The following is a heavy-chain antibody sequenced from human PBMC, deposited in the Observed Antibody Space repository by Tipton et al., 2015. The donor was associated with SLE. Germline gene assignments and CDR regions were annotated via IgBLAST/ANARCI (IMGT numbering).Heavy chain of an antibody. D-gene: IGHD6-13*01. CDR2: INGNGVGT. J-gene: IGHJ4*02. V-gene: IGHV3-23*01. Sequence: SLRLSCADSGFTFSVYAMAWVRQAPGKGLEWVSLINGNGVGTYYADSVTGRFTISRDNSENTLYLQMNSLRAEDTAVYYCARDEGSWYNYWGQGALVTVSP. CDR1: GFTFSVYA. CDR3: ARDEGSWYNY.